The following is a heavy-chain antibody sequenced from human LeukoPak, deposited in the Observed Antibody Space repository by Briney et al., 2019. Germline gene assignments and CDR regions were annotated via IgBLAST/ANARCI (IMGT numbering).Heavy chain of an antibody. D-gene: IGHD3-10*01. CDR3: ERGATRRSFGEDYYYYMDV. CDR2: VNDSGSP. V-gene: IGHV4-34*01. J-gene: IGHJ6*03. CDR1: GGSSRGYY. Sequence: SETLSLTCALYGGSSRGYYWNWLWIRQSPGKGLEWIGGVNDSGSPNYHPSLKSRVTISENKSLNQFSLRLSSVTAADTAVYFCERGATRRSFGEDYYYYMDVWGKGTRVTVSS.